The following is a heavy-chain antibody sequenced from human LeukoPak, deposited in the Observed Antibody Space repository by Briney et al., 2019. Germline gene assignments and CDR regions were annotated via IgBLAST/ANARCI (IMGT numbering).Heavy chain of an antibody. D-gene: IGHD1-26*01. J-gene: IGHJ6*02. Sequence: SETLSLTCAVYGESFSGYYWSWIRQPPGKGLEWIGEINHSGSTQYNPSLKSRLTLSVDTSKSQFSLNLSSVTAADTAVYYCASFGRVGAYYYYYAMDVWGQGTTVTVSS. CDR3: ASFGRVGAYYYYYAMDV. V-gene: IGHV4-34*01. CDR1: GESFSGYY. CDR2: INHSGST.